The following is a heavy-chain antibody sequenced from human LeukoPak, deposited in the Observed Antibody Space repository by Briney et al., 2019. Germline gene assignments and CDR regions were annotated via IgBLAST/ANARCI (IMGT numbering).Heavy chain of an antibody. CDR2: IYWNDDK. J-gene: IGHJ4*02. CDR3: AHILQRRYSGSFFDY. Sequence: SGPTLVNPTQTLTLTCTFSGFSLSTSAVGVGWIRQPPGRALEWLALIYWNDDKRYSPSLKTRLTITKDTSKNQVVLTMTNMDPVDTATYYCAHILQRRYSGSFFDYWGQGTLVTVSS. D-gene: IGHD1-26*01. V-gene: IGHV2-5*01. CDR1: GFSLSTSAVG.